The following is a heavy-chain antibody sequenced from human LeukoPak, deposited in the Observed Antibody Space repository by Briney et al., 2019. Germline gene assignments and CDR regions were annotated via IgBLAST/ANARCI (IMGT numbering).Heavy chain of an antibody. D-gene: IGHD5-24*01. V-gene: IGHV3-30*18. J-gene: IGHJ4*02. CDR3: AKTGEMATSLDY. CDR2: ISYDGSNK. CDR1: GFTFSSYG. Sequence: PGGSLRLSCAASGFTFSSYGMHWVRQAPGKGLEWVAVISYDGSNKYYADSVKGRFTLSRDNSKNTLYLQMNSLRAEDTAVYYCAKTGEMATSLDYWGQGTLVTVSS.